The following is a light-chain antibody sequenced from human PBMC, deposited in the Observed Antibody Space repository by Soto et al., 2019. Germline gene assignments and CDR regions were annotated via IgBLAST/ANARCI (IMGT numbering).Light chain of an antibody. J-gene: IGKJ2*01. CDR3: QQYVEWPYT. CDR1: QSVSYS. CDR2: GAS. V-gene: IGKV3-15*01. Sequence: EILMTQSPATLSVSPGEGVTLSCRASQSVSYSLVWYQQKPGQTPRLLIYGASSRATDIPARFSGSGSGTGFTLTISSLQSEDFAVYYCQQYVEWPYTFGQGTRLEMK.